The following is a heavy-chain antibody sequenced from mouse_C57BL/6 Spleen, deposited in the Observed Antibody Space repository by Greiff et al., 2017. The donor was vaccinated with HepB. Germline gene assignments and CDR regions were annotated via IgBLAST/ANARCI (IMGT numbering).Heavy chain of an antibody. D-gene: IGHD2-2*01. Sequence: EVQLQQSGPELVKPGASVKMSCKASGYTFTDYNMHWVKQSHGKSLEWIGYINPNNGGTSYNQKFKGKATLTVNKSSSTAYMELRSLTSEDSAVYYCARKVGYDNYAMDYWGQGTSVTVSS. V-gene: IGHV1-22*01. CDR2: INPNNGGT. CDR3: ARKVGYDNYAMDY. CDR1: GYTFTDYN. J-gene: IGHJ4*01.